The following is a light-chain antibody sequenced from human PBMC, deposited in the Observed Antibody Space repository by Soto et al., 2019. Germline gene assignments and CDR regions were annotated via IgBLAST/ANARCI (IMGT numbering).Light chain of an antibody. J-gene: IGKJ4*01. CDR1: QSISGN. V-gene: IGKV3-15*01. CDR2: GAS. CDR3: QQYHQWPLT. Sequence: EIVMTQSPATLSVSPGETATLSCRASQSISGNLAWYQQKAGQSPRLLIYGASTRATGTPPRFSGSGSGTEFTLTISLQSEDFAVYYCQQYHQWPLTFGGGTKVDIK.